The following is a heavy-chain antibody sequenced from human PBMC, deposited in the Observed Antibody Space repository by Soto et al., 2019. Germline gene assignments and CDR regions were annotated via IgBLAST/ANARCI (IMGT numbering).Heavy chain of an antibody. CDR3: ARERWYASNSNGFDP. CDR2: IIPIFGTA. Sequence: QVQLVQSGAEVKKPGSSLKVSCKASGRTFSSYAISWVRQAPGQGLEWMGGIIPIFGTANYAQKFQGRVTITADKSTSTAYMELSSLRSEDTAVYYCARERWYASNSNGFDPWGQGTLVTVSS. J-gene: IGHJ5*02. CDR1: GRTFSSYA. D-gene: IGHD2-15*01. V-gene: IGHV1-69*06.